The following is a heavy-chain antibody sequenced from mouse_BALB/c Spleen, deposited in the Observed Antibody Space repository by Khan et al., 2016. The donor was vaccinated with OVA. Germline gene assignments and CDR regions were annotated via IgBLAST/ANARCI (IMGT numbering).Heavy chain of an antibody. CDR2: IDPYNGDT. J-gene: IGHJ2*01. Sequence: VQLKQSGPELVKPGASVKVSCKASGYSFTDYNMYWVKQSHGKSLEWIGYIDPYNGDTNYNQKFKGKATLTVDKSSSTAFMHFNSLTSEDSAVDSGALIYYYGTGFDYWGQGTTLTVSS. CDR3: ALIYYYGTGFDY. CDR1: GYSFTDYN. D-gene: IGHD1-1*01. V-gene: IGHV1S135*01.